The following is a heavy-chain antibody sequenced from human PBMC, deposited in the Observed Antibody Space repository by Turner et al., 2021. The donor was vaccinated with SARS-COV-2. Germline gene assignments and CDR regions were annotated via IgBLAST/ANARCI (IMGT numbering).Heavy chain of an antibody. CDR3: AKTHGAAAGTFDY. D-gene: IGHD6-13*01. V-gene: IGHV3-23*01. CDR2: ISGIGGRT. CDR1: GFTFRSYA. J-gene: IGHJ4*02. Sequence: EVKLLESGGGLVQPGGSLRLSCAASGFTFRSYAMSWVRQAPGKGVEWVSAISGIGGRTYYADSVKGRFTISRDNSKNTLYLQMNSLRAEDTAVYYCAKTHGAAAGTFDYWGQGTLVTVSS.